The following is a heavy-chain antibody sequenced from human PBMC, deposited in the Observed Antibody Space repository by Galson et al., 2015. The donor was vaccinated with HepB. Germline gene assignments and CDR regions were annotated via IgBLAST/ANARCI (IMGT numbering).Heavy chain of an antibody. D-gene: IGHD3-22*01. V-gene: IGHV3-30*18. CDR1: GFTFSSYG. Sequence: SLRLSCAASGFTFSSYGMHWVRQAPGKGLEWVAVISYDGSNKYYADSVKGRFTISRDNSKNTLYLQMNSLRAEDTAVYYCAKLSLSYDSSGLFDYWGQGTLVTVSS. CDR3: AKLSLSYDSSGLFDY. CDR2: ISYDGSNK. J-gene: IGHJ4*02.